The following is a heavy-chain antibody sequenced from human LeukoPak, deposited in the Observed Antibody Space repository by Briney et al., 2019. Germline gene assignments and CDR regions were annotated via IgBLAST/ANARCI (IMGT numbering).Heavy chain of an antibody. J-gene: IGHJ4*02. D-gene: IGHD1-26*01. CDR3: ARASGSYDY. Sequence: PGGSLRLSCAASGFTFSYYGMHWVRQAPGKGLEWVAVIWSDGSNKYYADSVKGRFTISRDNSKNTMYLEMNSLRAEGTAMYYCARASGSYDYWGQGTLVTVSS. CDR2: IWSDGSNK. CDR1: GFTFSYYG. V-gene: IGHV3-33*01.